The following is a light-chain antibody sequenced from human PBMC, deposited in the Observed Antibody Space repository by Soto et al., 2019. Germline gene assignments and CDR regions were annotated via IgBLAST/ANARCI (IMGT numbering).Light chain of an antibody. Sequence: DIQMTQSPSSLSASVGDRVTITCRASQNIRNYLNWYQKTPGKAPKILIYASYSLQSGVPSRFSCSRYGTDFTLTIRSLQPEDFTTYYCQHGSSTPYSLGQRTKLEI. CDR3: QHGSSTPYS. CDR1: QNIRNY. V-gene: IGKV1-39*01. CDR2: ASY. J-gene: IGKJ2*03.